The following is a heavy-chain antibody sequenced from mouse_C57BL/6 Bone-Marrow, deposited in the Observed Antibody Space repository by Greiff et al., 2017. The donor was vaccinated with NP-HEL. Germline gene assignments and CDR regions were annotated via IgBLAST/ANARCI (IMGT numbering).Heavy chain of an antibody. CDR1: GYTFTSYG. CDR3: ARLDLCAMDY. Sequence: QVQLKESGAELARPGASVKLSCKASGYTFTSYGISWVKQRPGQGLEWIGEIYPRSGNTYYNEKFKGKATLTADKSSSTAYMELRSLTSEDSAVYFCARLDLCAMDYWGQGTSVTVSS. CDR2: IYPRSGNT. V-gene: IGHV1-81*01. J-gene: IGHJ4*01.